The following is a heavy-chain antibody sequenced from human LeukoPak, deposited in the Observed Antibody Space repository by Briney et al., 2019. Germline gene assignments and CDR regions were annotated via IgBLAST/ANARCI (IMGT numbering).Heavy chain of an antibody. CDR3: ARASWGYDFDS. Sequence: PGGSLRLSCAVSGFNVSHYYMSWVRQAPRKGLEWVSVIYSNNTTYYADAVKGRFTISRGNSNSTLYLQMNNLRVDDTAVYYCARASWGYDFDSWGLGTLVAVSS. CDR1: GFNVSHYY. J-gene: IGHJ4*02. V-gene: IGHV3-53*01. D-gene: IGHD7-27*01. CDR2: IYSNNTT.